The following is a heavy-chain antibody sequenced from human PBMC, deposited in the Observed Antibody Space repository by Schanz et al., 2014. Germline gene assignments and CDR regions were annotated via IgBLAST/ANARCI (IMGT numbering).Heavy chain of an antibody. Sequence: QVQLVQSGAEVKKPGASVRVSCKVSGYAFTTYGISWVRQAPGQGPEFMGWISTFRNEDTNSAQRFQGRLTMTTDTSTSTAYMELSGLRSEDTAVYYCARGGYSSGWYDRDIAHFDYWGQGTLVTVSS. CDR2: ISTFRNEDT. CDR1: GYAFTTYG. V-gene: IGHV1-18*01. J-gene: IGHJ4*02. D-gene: IGHD6-19*01. CDR3: ARGGYSSGWYDRDIAHFDY.